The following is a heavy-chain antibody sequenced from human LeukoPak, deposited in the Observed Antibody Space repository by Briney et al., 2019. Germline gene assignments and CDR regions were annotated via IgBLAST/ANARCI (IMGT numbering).Heavy chain of an antibody. CDR3: ARRSGYRSGNCFDP. Sequence: SDTLSLTCTVSGGSISSYYWSWIRQPPGKGLEWIGYTYYSGSTNYNPSLKSRVTISVDTSKIQFSLKLSSVTAADTAVYYCARRSGYRSGNCFDPWGQGTLVSVSS. J-gene: IGHJ5*02. CDR1: GGSISSYY. CDR2: TYYSGST. V-gene: IGHV4-59*01. D-gene: IGHD6-25*01.